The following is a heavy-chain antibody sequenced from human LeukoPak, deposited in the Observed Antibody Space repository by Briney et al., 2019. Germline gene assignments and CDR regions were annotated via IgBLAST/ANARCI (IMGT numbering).Heavy chain of an antibody. J-gene: IGHJ4*02. CDR3: ARVGTDYSNAPYYFDY. D-gene: IGHD4-11*01. Sequence: GASVKVSCKASGYTFTSYGISWVRQAPGQGLEWMGWISAYNGNTNYAQKLQGRVTMTTDTSTSTAYMELRSLRSDDTAVYYCARVGTDYSNAPYYFDYWGQGTLVTVSS. CDR2: ISAYNGNT. V-gene: IGHV1-18*01. CDR1: GYTFTSYG.